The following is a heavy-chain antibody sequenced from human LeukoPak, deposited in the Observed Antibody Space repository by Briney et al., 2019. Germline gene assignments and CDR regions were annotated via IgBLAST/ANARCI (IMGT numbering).Heavy chain of an antibody. D-gene: IGHD1-26*01. CDR1: GFTFSSYS. J-gene: IGHJ3*02. CDR2: ISSSSSYI. Sequence: GGSLRLSCAASGFTFSSYSMNWVRQAPGKGLEWVSSISSSSSYIYYADSVKGRFTISRDNAKNSLYLQMNSLSAEDTAVYYCARAIPALGPAFDIWGQGTMVTVSS. CDR3: ARAIPALGPAFDI. V-gene: IGHV3-21*01.